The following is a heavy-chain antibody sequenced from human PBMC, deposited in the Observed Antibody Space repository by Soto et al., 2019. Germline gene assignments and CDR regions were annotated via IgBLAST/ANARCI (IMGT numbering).Heavy chain of an antibody. D-gene: IGHD2-15*01. V-gene: IGHV4-31*03. CDR3: ARASGYCSGGSCYSLGATDY. Sequence: QVQLQESGPGLVKPSQTLSLTCTVSGGSISSGGYYWSWIRQHPGKGLEWIGYIYYSGSTYYNPSLKSRGTISVDASKNQCSLKLSSVTGADTAVYCCARASGYCSGGSCYSLGATDYWGQGTLVTVSS. CDR2: IYYSGST. J-gene: IGHJ4*02. CDR1: GGSISSGGYY.